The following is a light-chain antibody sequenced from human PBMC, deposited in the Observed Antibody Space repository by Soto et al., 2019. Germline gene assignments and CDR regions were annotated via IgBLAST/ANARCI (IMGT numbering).Light chain of an antibody. Sequence: VMTQSAGTLSVYPGERATLSCRAGQGVTTNFAWYQQKPGQAPRILIYGASTRATGVPARFSGSGSGTDFTLTISRLEPEDFAVYYCQQYGSSGTFGQGTKVDIK. V-gene: IGKV3-20*01. CDR2: GAS. J-gene: IGKJ1*01. CDR3: QQYGSSGT. CDR1: QGVTTN.